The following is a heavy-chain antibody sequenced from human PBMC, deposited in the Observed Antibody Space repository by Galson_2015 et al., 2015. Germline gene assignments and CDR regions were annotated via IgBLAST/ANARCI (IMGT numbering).Heavy chain of an antibody. CDR1: GFTFSSNW. CDR3: ARELHFPYYSYYYMDV. V-gene: IGHV3-7*01. D-gene: IGHD3-10*01. J-gene: IGHJ6*03. Sequence: SLRHSCAASGFTFSSNWMSWVRQAPGKGLEWVANIKQDGGEKYYVDSVKGRFTISRDNAKNSLYLQMSSLRAEDTAVYYCARELHFPYYSYYYMDVWGKGTTVTVSS. CDR2: IKQDGGEK.